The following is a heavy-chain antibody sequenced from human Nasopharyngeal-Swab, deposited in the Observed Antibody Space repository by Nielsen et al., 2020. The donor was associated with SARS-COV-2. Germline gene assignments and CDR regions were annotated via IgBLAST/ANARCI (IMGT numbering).Heavy chain of an antibody. CDR2: ISSSSSTI. CDR1: GFTFSSYS. J-gene: IGHJ2*01. D-gene: IGHD4-23*01. V-gene: IGHV3-48*02. Sequence: GGSLRLSCAASGFTFSSYSMNWVRQAPGKGLEWVSYISSSSSTIYYADSVKGRFTISRDNAKNSLNLQMNSLRDEDTAVYYCASGMAVTKRYFDLWGRGTLVSVSS. CDR3: ASGMAVTKRYFDL.